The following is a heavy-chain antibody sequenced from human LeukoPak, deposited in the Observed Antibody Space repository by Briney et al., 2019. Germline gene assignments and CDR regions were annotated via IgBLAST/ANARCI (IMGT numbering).Heavy chain of an antibody. CDR1: GGSLSGYY. V-gene: IGHV4-34*01. J-gene: IGHJ2*01. CDR2: INHSGST. D-gene: IGHD6-19*01. Sequence: SETLSLTCAVYGGSLSGYYWSWIRQPPGKGLEWIGEINHSGSTNYNPSLKSRVTISVDTSKNQFSLRLSSVTAADTAVYYCARVLEGSSGQHWYFDLWGRGTLVTVSS. CDR3: ARVLEGSSGQHWYFDL.